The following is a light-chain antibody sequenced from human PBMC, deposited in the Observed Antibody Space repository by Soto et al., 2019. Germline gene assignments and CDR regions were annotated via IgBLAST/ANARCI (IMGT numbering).Light chain of an antibody. CDR2: AAS. J-gene: IGKJ1*01. CDR3: QQSYTSWR. Sequence: DIQMTPSPSSLSASVGDRVTIACRASQNIGRSLNWYQEKPGKAPELLINAASSLQSGVPSIFSGSGSGSVCTLTISSLKPEDFATYYCQQSYTSWRFGQGTKVDIK. CDR1: QNIGRS. V-gene: IGKV1-39*01.